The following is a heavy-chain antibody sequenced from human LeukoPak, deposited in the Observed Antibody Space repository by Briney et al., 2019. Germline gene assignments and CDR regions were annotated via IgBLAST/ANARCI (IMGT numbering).Heavy chain of an antibody. CDR3: ARDAAAGDAFDI. V-gene: IGHV1-69*13. J-gene: IGHJ3*02. CDR1: GGTFSSYA. Sequence: SVKVSCKASGGTFSSYAISWVRQAPGQGLEWMGGIIPIFGTANYAQKFQGKVTITADESTSTAYMELSSLRSEDTAVYYCARDAAAGDAFDIWGQGTMVTVSS. D-gene: IGHD6-13*01. CDR2: IIPIFGTA.